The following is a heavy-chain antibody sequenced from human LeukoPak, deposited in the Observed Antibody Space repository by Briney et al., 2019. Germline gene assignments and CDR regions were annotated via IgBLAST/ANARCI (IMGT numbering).Heavy chain of an antibody. V-gene: IGHV7-4-1*02. J-gene: IGHJ6*02. CDR1: GYTCTSYA. D-gene: IGHD5-24*01. CDR2: INTYTGNP. CDR3: ASRDAPYGMDV. Sequence: GASVKVSRKASGYTCTSYAMNWVRQAPAQGLEWMGWINTYTGNPTYAQGFTGRFVFSLDTSVSTAYLQISSLKAEDTAVYYCASRDAPYGMDVWGQGTTVTVSS.